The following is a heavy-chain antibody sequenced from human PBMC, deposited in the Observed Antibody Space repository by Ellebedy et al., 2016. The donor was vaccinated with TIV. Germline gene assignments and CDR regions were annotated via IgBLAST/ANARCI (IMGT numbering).Heavy chain of an antibody. D-gene: IGHD1-26*01. CDR3: ARHQDSGGSSSYFDY. CDR1: GGSISYYF. J-gene: IGHJ4*02. V-gene: IGHV4-59*08. Sequence: MPSETLSLTCTVSGGSISYYFWSWIRQPPGKGLGGIGYIYHSANSNHNPSLKSQVTISLDTSKNQFSLKLSSVTAADPAVYYCARHQDSGGSSSYFDYWGQGTLVTVSS. CDR2: IYHSANS.